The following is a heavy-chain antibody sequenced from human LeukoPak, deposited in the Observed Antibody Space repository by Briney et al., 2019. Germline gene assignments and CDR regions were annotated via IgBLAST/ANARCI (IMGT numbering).Heavy chain of an antibody. D-gene: IGHD5-18*01. J-gene: IGHJ4*02. Sequence: SSQTLSFTCTVPVGSITSGSYYWSWIRQPPGKGLEWIGRIYTSGSTNYNPSLKSRVTISVDTSKNQFSLKLSSVTAADTAVYYCARSIMDTAMVADFDYWGQGTLVTVSS. CDR1: VGSITSGSYY. CDR3: ARSIMDTAMVADFDY. V-gene: IGHV4-61*02. CDR2: IYTSGST.